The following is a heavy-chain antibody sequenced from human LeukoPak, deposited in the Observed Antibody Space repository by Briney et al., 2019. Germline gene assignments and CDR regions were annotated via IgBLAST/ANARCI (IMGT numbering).Heavy chain of an antibody. V-gene: IGHV3-30*03. CDR1: GFTFSSYG. D-gene: IGHD4-17*01. J-gene: IGHJ4*02. CDR3: ARDGDYAVAY. Sequence: GRSLRLSCAASGFTFSSYGMHWVRQAPGKGLEWVAVISYDGSNKYYADSVKGRFTISRDNSKNTLYLQMNSLRAEDTAVYYCARDGDYAVAYWGQGTLVTVSS. CDR2: ISYDGSNK.